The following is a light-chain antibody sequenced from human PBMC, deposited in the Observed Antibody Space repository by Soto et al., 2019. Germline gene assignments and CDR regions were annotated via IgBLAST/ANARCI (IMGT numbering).Light chain of an antibody. Sequence: EIVLTQSPATLSLSPGERATLSCRASQSFTSSYLAWYQQKPGQAPRLLNYGASSRATGIPDRFSGSGSGTDFTLTSGRLEPEDFAVYYCQQYGSSPFTFGGGTKVDIK. CDR3: QQYGSSPFT. CDR1: QSFTSSY. V-gene: IGKV3-20*01. J-gene: IGKJ4*01. CDR2: GAS.